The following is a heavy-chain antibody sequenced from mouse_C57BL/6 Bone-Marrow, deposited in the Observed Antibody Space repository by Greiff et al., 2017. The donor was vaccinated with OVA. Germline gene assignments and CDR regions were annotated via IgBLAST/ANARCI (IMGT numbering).Heavy chain of an antibody. CDR2: ISSGGSYT. Sequence: EVQGVESGGDLVKPGGSLKLSCAASGFTFSSYGMSWVRQTPDKRLEWVATISSGGSYTYYPDSVKGRFTISRDNAKNTLYLQMSSLKSEDTAMYYCARRGTVLDYWGQGTTLTVSS. CDR1: GFTFSSYG. D-gene: IGHD1-1*01. V-gene: IGHV5-6*01. J-gene: IGHJ2*01. CDR3: ARRGTVLDY.